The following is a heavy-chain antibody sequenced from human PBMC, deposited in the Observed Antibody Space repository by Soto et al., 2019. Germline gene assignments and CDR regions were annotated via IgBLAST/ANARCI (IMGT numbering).Heavy chain of an antibody. D-gene: IGHD6-19*01. Sequence: EVQLVESGGGLVQPGGSLRLSCAASGFTFSRNAMHWVRQAPGKGLEYVSAISSNGGSTYYANSVKGRFTISRDNSKNTLDLQMGSLRAEDMAVYYCAREGGDSSGWYGGYYFDYWGQGTLVTVSS. CDR2: ISSNGGST. CDR3: AREGGDSSGWYGGYYFDY. CDR1: GFTFSRNA. J-gene: IGHJ4*02. V-gene: IGHV3-64*01.